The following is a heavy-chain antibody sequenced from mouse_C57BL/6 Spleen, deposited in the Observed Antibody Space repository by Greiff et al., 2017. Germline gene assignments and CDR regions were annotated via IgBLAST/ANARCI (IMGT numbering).Heavy chain of an antibody. CDR1: GFSLTSYG. CDR3: ARQDGYYVYYAMDY. D-gene: IGHD2-3*01. Sequence: VMLVESGPGLVAPSQSLSITCTVSGFSLTSYGVHWVRQPPGKGLEWLVVIWSDGSTTYNSALKSRLSISKDNSKSQVFLKMNSLQTDDTAMYYCARQDGYYVYYAMDYWGQGTSVTVSS. CDR2: IWSDGST. J-gene: IGHJ4*01. V-gene: IGHV2-6-1*01.